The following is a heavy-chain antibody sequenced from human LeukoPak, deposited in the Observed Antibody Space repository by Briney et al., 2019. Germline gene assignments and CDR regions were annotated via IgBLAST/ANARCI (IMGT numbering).Heavy chain of an antibody. J-gene: IGHJ4*02. CDR2: IYYSGST. D-gene: IGHD5-12*01. CDR1: GGSISSYY. Sequence: PSETLSLTCTVSGGSISSYYWSWIRQPPGKGLEWIGYIYYSGSTNYNPSLKSRVTISVDTSKNQFSLKLSSVTAADTAVYYCATLGLRGYSGYDDDYWGQGTLVTVSS. CDR3: ATLGLRGYSGYDDDY. V-gene: IGHV4-59*08.